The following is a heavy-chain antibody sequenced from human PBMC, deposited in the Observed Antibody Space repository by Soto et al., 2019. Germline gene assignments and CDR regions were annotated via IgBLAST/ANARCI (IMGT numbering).Heavy chain of an antibody. J-gene: IGHJ5*02. V-gene: IGHV3-33*06. CDR3: AKSIAGWFDP. CDR1: GFTFSSYG. D-gene: IGHD6-6*01. CDR2: IWYDGSNK. Sequence: QVQLVESGGGVVQPGRSLRLSCAASGFTFSSYGMHWVRQAPGKGLEWVAVIWYDGSNKYYADSVKGRFTISRDNSKNTLYLQMNSLRAEYTAVYYCAKSIAGWFDPWGQGTLVTVSS.